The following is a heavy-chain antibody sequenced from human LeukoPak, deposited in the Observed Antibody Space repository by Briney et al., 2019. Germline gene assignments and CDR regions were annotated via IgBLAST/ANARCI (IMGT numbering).Heavy chain of an antibody. V-gene: IGHV3-23*01. CDR2: ISATGGTA. D-gene: IGHD2-15*01. Sequence: GGSLRLSCAASGFTFSSYGMSWVRQAPGKGLEWVSAISATGGTAYYADSVKGRFTISRDNSKNTLYLQMNSLRAEDTAIYYCAKNGDRGAYCSGGSCYPYYYYYIDVWGKGTTVTISS. CDR1: GFTFSSYG. CDR3: AKNGDRGAYCSGGSCYPYYYYYIDV. J-gene: IGHJ6*03.